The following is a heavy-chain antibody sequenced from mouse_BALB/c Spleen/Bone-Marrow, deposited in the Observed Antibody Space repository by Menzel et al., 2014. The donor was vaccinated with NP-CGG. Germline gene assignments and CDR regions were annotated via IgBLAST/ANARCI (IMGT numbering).Heavy chain of an antibody. J-gene: IGHJ2*01. Sequence: VQLKHSGAELVRPGASVKLSCKASGYTFTSYWINWVKQRPGQGLEWIGNIFPSETYTNYNQKFKDKATLTVDKSSSTAYMQLSSPTSEDSAVYYCTRDNWDYWGQGTTLTVSS. D-gene: IGHD4-1*01. CDR1: GYTFTSYW. V-gene: IGHV1-69*02. CDR3: TRDNWDY. CDR2: IFPSETYT.